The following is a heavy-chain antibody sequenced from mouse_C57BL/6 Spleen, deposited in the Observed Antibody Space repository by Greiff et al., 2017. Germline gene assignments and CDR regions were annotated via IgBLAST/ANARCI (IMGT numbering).Heavy chain of an antibody. CDR1: GYTFTSYW. CDR3: AREGFITTVPWFAY. Sequence: VQLQQPGTELVKPGASVKLSCKASGYTFTSYWMHWVKQRPGQGLEWIGNINPSNGGTNYNEKFKSKATLTVDKSSSTAYMQLSSLTSEDSAVYYGAREGFITTVPWFAYWGQGTLVTVSA. D-gene: IGHD1-1*01. CDR2: INPSNGGT. J-gene: IGHJ3*01. V-gene: IGHV1-53*01.